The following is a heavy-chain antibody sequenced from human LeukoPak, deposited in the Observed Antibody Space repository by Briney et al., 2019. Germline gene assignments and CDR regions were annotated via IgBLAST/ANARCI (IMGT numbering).Heavy chain of an antibody. CDR3: ARRLGYGDYFDY. Sequence: SSYNMNWVRQPPGKGLEWIGSIYYSGSIYYNPSLKSRFTISVDTSKNQFSLKLSSVTAADTAVYYCARRLGYGDYFDYWGQGTLVTVSS. CDR2: IYYSGSI. V-gene: IGHV4-39*01. J-gene: IGHJ4*02. CDR1: SSYN. D-gene: IGHD4-17*01.